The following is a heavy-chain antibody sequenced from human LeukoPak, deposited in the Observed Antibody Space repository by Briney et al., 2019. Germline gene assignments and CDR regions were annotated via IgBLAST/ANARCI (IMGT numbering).Heavy chain of an antibody. CDR1: GFNVSDNY. V-gene: IGHV3-53*01. CDR3: AYSIPAAGTGTLDI. J-gene: IGHJ3*02. D-gene: IGHD6-13*01. Sequence: GGSLRLSCAASGFNVSDNYMSWVRQAPGKGLEWVSVVYSSGSTDYADSVKGRFTISRDNSKNTAHLQMNSLRAEDTAVYYCAYSIPAAGTGTLDIWSQGTMVTVSS. CDR2: VYSSGST.